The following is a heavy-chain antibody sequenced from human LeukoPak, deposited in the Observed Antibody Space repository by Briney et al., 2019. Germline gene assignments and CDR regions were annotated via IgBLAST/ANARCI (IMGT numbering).Heavy chain of an antibody. Sequence: SETLSLTCTVPGGSISSGGYYWSWIRQHPGKGLEWIGYIYDSGSTYYNPSLKSRVTISVDTSKNQLSLKLSSVTAADTAVYHCARVPYSSSWYFDYWGPGTLVTVSS. D-gene: IGHD6-13*01. J-gene: IGHJ4*02. CDR2: IYDSGST. CDR1: GGSISSGGYY. V-gene: IGHV4-31*03. CDR3: ARVPYSSSWYFDY.